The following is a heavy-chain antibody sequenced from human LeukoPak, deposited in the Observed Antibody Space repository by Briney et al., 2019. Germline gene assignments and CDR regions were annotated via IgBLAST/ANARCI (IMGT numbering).Heavy chain of an antibody. CDR3: ARGLDGIQLWYYDAFDI. V-gene: IGHV4-61*02. D-gene: IGHD5-18*01. CDR2: IYTSGST. J-gene: IGHJ3*02. CDR1: GGSISSGSYY. Sequence: SQTLSLTCTVSGGSISSGSYYWSWIRQPAGKGLEWIGRIYTSGSTNYNPSLKSRVTISVDTSKNQFSLKLSSVTAADTAVYYCARGLDGIQLWYYDAFDIWGQGTMVTVSS.